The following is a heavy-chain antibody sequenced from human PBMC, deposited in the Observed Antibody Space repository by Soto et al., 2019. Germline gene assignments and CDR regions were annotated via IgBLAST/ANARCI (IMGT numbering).Heavy chain of an antibody. Sequence: ASLKVSCKASGYTFNAYYIHWVRQAPGQGLEWVGRINPNSGDTTYAQKFEGRVTMTRDTSISTAYLELSGLRSDDTAIYYCARDPRPLYHFDYWGQGTLVTVSS. D-gene: IGHD6-6*01. V-gene: IGHV1-2*02. CDR3: ARDPRPLYHFDY. J-gene: IGHJ4*02. CDR1: GYTFNAYY. CDR2: INPNSGDT.